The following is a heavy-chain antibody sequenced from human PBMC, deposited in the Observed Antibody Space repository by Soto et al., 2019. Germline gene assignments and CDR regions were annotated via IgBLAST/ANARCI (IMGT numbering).Heavy chain of an antibody. CDR2: IYWDDDK. CDR3: AHRTLSAKGFDY. V-gene: IGHV2-5*02. Sequence: QITLKESGPPLVKPTQTLTLTCTFSGFSLSTSGVGVGWISQPPGKALEWLALIYWDDDKRYSPSLKSRLTITKDTSKNQVVLTMTNMDPVDTATYYCAHRTLSAKGFDYWGQGTLVTVSS. J-gene: IGHJ4*02. CDR1: GFSLSTSGVG.